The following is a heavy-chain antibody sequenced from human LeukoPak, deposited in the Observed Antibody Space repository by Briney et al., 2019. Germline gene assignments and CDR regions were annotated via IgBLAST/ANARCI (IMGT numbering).Heavy chain of an antibody. D-gene: IGHD3-10*01. CDR1: GFTFSSYG. V-gene: IGHV3-30*02. CDR3: AKSVPAIRGEIDY. J-gene: IGHJ4*02. CDR2: IRYDGSNK. Sequence: GESLRLSCAASGFTFSSYGMHWVRQAPGKGREWVAFIRYDGSNKNYVDSVKGRFTISRDNSKNTLYLQMNSLRAGDTAVYYCAKSVPAIRGEIDYWGQGTLVTVSS.